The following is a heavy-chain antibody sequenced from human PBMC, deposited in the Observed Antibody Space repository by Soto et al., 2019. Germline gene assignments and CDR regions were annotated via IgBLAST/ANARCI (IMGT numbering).Heavy chain of an antibody. CDR2: FNHSGIT. V-gene: IGHV4-34*01. CDR1: GGSFCGFY. J-gene: IGHJ6*02. D-gene: IGHD6-19*01. CDR3: ARGTITVAGKWEYYYYGMEV. Sequence: NPSDVPSLTCGVYGGSFCGFYWRVIQQLPGMGLEWIVEFNHSGITNYNPSLKSRVTISVDTSKNQFSLKLSSVTAADMAVYYCARGTITVAGKWEYYYYGMEVWGQGTTVT.